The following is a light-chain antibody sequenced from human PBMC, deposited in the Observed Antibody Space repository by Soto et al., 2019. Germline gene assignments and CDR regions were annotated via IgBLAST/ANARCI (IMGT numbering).Light chain of an antibody. CDR1: QSVSSNY. J-gene: IGKJ5*01. CDR2: GAS. Sequence: EIVLTQSPGTLSLSPGERATLSCRASQSVSSNYLAWYQQKPGQAPRLLIYGASSRATGIPDRFSGSGSGKDFTLNISRLEPEDFAVYYCQKYGSSPRITFGQGTRLEIK. V-gene: IGKV3-20*01. CDR3: QKYGSSPRIT.